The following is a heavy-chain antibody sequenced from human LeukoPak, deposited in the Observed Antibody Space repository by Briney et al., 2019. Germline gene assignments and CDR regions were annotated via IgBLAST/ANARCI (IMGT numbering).Heavy chain of an antibody. D-gene: IGHD3-10*01. J-gene: IGHJ4*02. Sequence: GGSLRLSCAASGFTFSAYAMTWVRRAPGKGLEWVSFISGSGDSTYYADSVKGRFTISRDNSKNTLYLQMSSLRAEDTAVYYCANDRYYYGSGYYFDYWGQGTLVTVSS. CDR1: GFTFSAYA. V-gene: IGHV3-23*01. CDR3: ANDRYYYGSGYYFDY. CDR2: ISGSGDST.